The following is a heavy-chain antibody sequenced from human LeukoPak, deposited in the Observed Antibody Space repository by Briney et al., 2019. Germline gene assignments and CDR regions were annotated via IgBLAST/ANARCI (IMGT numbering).Heavy chain of an antibody. J-gene: IGHJ6*02. CDR1: GFTFSSCG. Sequence: PGGSLRLSCAASGFTFSSCGMHWVRQAPGKGLEWVAVISYDGSNKYYADSVKGRFTISRDNSKNTLYLQMNSLRAEDTAVYYCARGGRTTWHGMDVWGQGTTVTVSS. D-gene: IGHD4-17*01. CDR2: ISYDGSNK. CDR3: ARGGRTTWHGMDV. V-gene: IGHV3-30*03.